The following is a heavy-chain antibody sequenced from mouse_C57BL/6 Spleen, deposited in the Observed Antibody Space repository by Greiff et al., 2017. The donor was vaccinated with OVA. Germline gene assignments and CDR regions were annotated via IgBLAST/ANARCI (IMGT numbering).Heavy chain of an antibody. CDR3: ARSHGNAGAMDY. CDR1: GYAFSSSW. D-gene: IGHD2-1*01. J-gene: IGHJ4*01. V-gene: IGHV1-82*01. CDR2: IYPGDGDT. Sequence: LQESGPELVKPGASVKISCKASGYAFSSSWMNWVKQRPGKGLEWIGRIYPGDGDTNYNGKFKGKATLTADKSSSTAYMQLSSLTSEDSAVYFCARSHGNAGAMDYWGQGTSVTVSS.